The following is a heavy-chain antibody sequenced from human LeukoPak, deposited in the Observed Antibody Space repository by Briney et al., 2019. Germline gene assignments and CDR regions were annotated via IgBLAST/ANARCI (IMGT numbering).Heavy chain of an antibody. D-gene: IGHD3-3*01. Sequence: GGSLRLSCAASEFTFSNYALHWVRQAPGKGLQWVAVISYDGNTIHYADSVKGRFTISRDNSKNTLYLQMNSLRAEDTAVYYCAKDPRPIYDFWSGYYNPYFDYWGQGTLVTVSS. V-gene: IGHV3-30-3*01. CDR2: ISYDGNTI. J-gene: IGHJ4*02. CDR1: EFTFSNYA. CDR3: AKDPRPIYDFWSGYYNPYFDY.